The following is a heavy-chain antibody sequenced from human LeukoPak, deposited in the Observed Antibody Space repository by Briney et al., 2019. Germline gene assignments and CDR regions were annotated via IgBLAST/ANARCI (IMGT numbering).Heavy chain of an antibody. CDR3: AKVSWYNWNDGYFDY. CDR2: ISGSGGST. D-gene: IGHD1-1*01. Sequence: PGGSLRLSRSPSGFTLSSYVLSWVRQAPRKELPWVSAISGSGGSTYYADSVKGRFTISRDNSKNTLYLQMNSLRAEDTAVYYCAKVSWYNWNDGYFDYWGQGTLVTVSS. V-gene: IGHV3-23*01. CDR1: GFTLSSYV. J-gene: IGHJ4*02.